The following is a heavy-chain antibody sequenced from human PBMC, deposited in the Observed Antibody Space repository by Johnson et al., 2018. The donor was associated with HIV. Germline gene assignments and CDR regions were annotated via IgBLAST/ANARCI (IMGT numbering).Heavy chain of an antibody. CDR2: LKSRADGGTT. J-gene: IGHJ3*02. Sequence: ASGFPFSNAWMNWVRQAPGKGLEWVGRLKSRADGGTTDYAVSVKDRFTILRDDSKNTLYLQMSSLRTEDAGVYYCTTEGDAFDIWGQGTMVTVSS. CDR3: TTEGDAFDI. V-gene: IGHV3-15*01. CDR1: GFPFSNAW.